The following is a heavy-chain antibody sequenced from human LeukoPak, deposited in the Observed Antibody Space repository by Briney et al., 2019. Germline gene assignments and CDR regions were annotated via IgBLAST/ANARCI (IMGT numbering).Heavy chain of an antibody. V-gene: IGHV4-4*07. J-gene: IGHJ4*02. CDR2: IFTSGST. CDR1: GGSISDYY. Sequence: SETLSLTCTVSGGSISDYYWNWIRQPAGKRLEWIGRIFTSGSTNYNPSLKSRVTMSVDTSKNQFSLKLTSVTAADTAVYYCGKGGYCGADGSPKGGQETRVTVSS. CDR3: GKGGYCGADGSPK. D-gene: IGHD2-15*01.